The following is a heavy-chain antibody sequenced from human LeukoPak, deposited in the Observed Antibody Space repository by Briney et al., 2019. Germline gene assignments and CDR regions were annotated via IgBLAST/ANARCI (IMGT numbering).Heavy chain of an antibody. V-gene: IGHV4-59*08. Sequence: SETLSLTCTVSGGSISSYYWSWIRQPPGKGLEWSGYIYYSGSTNSNPSLKSRVTISVDTSKNQFSLKLTSVTAADTAVYYCARVLDYYGSGTRDFDYWGQGALVTVSS. CDR1: GGSISSYY. J-gene: IGHJ4*02. CDR2: IYYSGST. D-gene: IGHD3-10*01. CDR3: ARVLDYYGSGTRDFDY.